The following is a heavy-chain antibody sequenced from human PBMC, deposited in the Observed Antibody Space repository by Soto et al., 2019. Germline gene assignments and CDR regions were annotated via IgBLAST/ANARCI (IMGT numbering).Heavy chain of an antibody. CDR1: GGSINDYY. CDR2: IYNGGTT. V-gene: IGHV4-59*08. CDR3: ARAVKVVWFEP. Sequence: PSETLSLTCTVSGGSINDYYWSWIRQPPGRGLEWIGYIYNGGTTNYNPSLKSRVTISVDTSKNQFSLKLTSVTAADTAVYYCARAVKVVWFEPWGQGTLVTVSS. J-gene: IGHJ5*02. D-gene: IGHD4-17*01.